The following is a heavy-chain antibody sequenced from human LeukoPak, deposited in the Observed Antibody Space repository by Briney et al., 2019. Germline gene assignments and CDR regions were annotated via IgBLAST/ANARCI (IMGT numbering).Heavy chain of an antibody. CDR1: GGTFSSYA. Sequence: SVKVSCKASGGTFSSYAISWVRQAPGQGLEWMGRIIPILGIANYAQKFQGRVTITTDESTSTAYMELSSLRSEDTAVYYCATPSPRRDIVATIYFDYWGQGTLVTVSS. CDR3: ATPSPRRDIVATIYFDY. D-gene: IGHD5-12*01. J-gene: IGHJ4*02. CDR2: IIPILGIA. V-gene: IGHV1-69*04.